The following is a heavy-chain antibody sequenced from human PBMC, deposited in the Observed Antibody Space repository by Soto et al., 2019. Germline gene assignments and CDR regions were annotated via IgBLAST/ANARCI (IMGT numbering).Heavy chain of an antibody. CDR1: GYTFTSYG. J-gene: IGHJ5*02. CDR2: INSGGGSA. CDR3: ARSGQVGNWFDP. D-gene: IGHD3-3*01. Sequence: ASVKVSCKASGYTFTSYGISWVRQAPGQGLEWMGIINSGGGSATYAQKFQGRVTMTRNTSISTAYMELSSLRSEDTAVYYCARSGQVGNWFDPWGQGTLVTVSS. V-gene: IGHV1-46*01.